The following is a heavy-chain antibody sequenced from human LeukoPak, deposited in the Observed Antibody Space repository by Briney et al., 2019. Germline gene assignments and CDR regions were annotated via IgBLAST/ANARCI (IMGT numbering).Heavy chain of an antibody. CDR1: GESFSGYY. CDR3: ARDYYDSSGFYYYYYMDV. Sequence: PSETLSLTCAVYGESFSGYYRSWIRQPPGKELEWIGEINHSGSTNYNPSLKSRVTMSVDTSKNQFSLKLSSVTAADTAVYYCARDYYDSSGFYYYYYMDVWGKGTTVTVSS. CDR2: INHSGST. D-gene: IGHD3-22*01. V-gene: IGHV4-34*01. J-gene: IGHJ6*03.